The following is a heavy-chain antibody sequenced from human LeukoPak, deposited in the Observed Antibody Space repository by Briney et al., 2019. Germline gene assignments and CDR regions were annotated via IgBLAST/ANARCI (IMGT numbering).Heavy chain of an antibody. CDR2: INHSGST. Sequence: PSETLSLTCAVHVGSFSGYYWSWIRQPPGKGLEWIGEINHSGSTNYNSSLKSRVTISVDASKNQFSLKLSSVTAADTAVYYCARGYYGSGSHCCHMDVWGKGTTITVS. CDR1: VGSFSGYY. V-gene: IGHV4-34*01. J-gene: IGHJ6*03. D-gene: IGHD3-10*01. CDR3: ARGYYGSGSHCCHMDV.